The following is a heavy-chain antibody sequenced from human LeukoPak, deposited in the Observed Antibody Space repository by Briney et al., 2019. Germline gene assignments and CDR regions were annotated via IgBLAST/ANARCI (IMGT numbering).Heavy chain of an antibody. J-gene: IGHJ6*02. CDR1: GFTFSSYA. D-gene: IGHD3-3*01. Sequence: GGSLRLSCAASGFTFSSYAMHWVRQAPEKGLEWVANIKPDGSETYSVDSVKGRFTISRDNAKNSLYLQMNSLRAEDTAMYYCARTLRFFRFLDVWGQGTTVTVSS. CDR2: IKPDGSET. V-gene: IGHV3-7*03. CDR3: ARTLRFFRFLDV.